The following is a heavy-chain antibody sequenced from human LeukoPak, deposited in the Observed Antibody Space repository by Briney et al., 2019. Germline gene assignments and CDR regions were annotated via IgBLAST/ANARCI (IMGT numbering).Heavy chain of an antibody. Sequence: PGGSLRLSCSASGFTFSNYAMHWVRQAPGKGLEWVSVISGSGGSTNFADSVKGRFTSSRDNSKNTLYLQMHSLRVEDTAVYYCAQGRLGYSYGAFDHWGQGTLVTVSS. V-gene: IGHV3-23*01. CDR3: AQGRLGYSYGAFDH. D-gene: IGHD5-18*01. CDR1: GFTFSNYA. CDR2: ISGSGGST. J-gene: IGHJ4*02.